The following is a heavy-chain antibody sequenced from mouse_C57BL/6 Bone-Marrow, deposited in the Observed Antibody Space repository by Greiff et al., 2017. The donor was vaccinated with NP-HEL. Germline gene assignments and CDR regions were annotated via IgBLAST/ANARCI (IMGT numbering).Heavy chain of an antibody. V-gene: IGHV7-3*01. Sequence: EVKLMESGGGLVQPGGSLSLSCAASGFTFTDYYMSWVRQPPGKALEWLGFIRNKANGYTTEYSASVKGRFTISRDNSQSILYLQMNALRADDSATYYCARYSAYWYFDVWGTGTTVTVSS. CDR2: IRNKANGYTT. J-gene: IGHJ1*03. CDR3: ARYSAYWYFDV. CDR1: GFTFTDYY.